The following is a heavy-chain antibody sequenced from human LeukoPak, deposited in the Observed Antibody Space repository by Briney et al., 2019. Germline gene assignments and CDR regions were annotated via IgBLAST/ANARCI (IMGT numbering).Heavy chain of an antibody. D-gene: IGHD6-13*01. J-gene: IGHJ4*02. CDR1: GGSISSTSYY. CDR3: ARRSAAADY. V-gene: IGHV4-39*07. CDR2: IYYNGAT. Sequence: SETLSLTCTVSGGSISSTSYYWGWIRQPPGKGLEWIGTIYYNGATQYNPSLKSRATVSVDTSKNQFSLKLSSVTAADTAVYYCARRSAAADYWGQGTLVTVSS.